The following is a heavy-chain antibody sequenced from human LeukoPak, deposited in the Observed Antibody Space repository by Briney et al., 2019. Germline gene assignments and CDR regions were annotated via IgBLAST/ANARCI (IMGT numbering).Heavy chain of an antibody. D-gene: IGHD5-12*01. CDR1: GASISSSNYY. CDR3: AKSNGYGLIDY. CDR2: IYSSGNT. V-gene: IGHV4-39*01. J-gene: IGHJ4*02. Sequence: SETLSLTCAVSGASISSSNYYWGWVRQSPGKGLEWIGSIYSSGNTYYNVSLKSRVTMYIDTSKNQFSLKLSSVTAADTAMYYCAKSNGYGLIDYWGQGTLVTVSS.